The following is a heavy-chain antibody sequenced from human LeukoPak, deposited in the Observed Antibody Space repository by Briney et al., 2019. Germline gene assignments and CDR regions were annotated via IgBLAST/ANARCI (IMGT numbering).Heavy chain of an antibody. CDR2: ISGGGGST. D-gene: IGHD3-10*01. CDR3: ATQRRYTYYYGSGSYYTDY. Sequence: PGGSLRLSCAASGFTFSSYAMSWVRQAPGKGLEWVSAISGGGGSTYYADSVKGRFTISRDNSKNTLYLQMNSLRAEDTAVYYCATQRRYTYYYGSGSYYTDYWGQGTLVTVSS. CDR1: GFTFSSYA. J-gene: IGHJ4*02. V-gene: IGHV3-23*01.